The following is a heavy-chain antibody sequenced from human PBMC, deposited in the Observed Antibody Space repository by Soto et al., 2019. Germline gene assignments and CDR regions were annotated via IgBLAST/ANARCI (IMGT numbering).Heavy chain of an antibody. CDR2: IYPGDSDT. V-gene: IGHV5-51*01. D-gene: IGHD6-19*01. J-gene: IGHJ6*02. CDR3: ARQRIAVAGTYYYYGMDV. CDR1: GYSFTSYW. Sequence: GESLKISCKGSGYSFTSYWIGWVRQMPGKGLEWMGIIYPGDSDTRYSPSFQGQVTISADKSISTAYLQWSSLKASDTAMYYCARQRIAVAGTYYYYGMDVWGQGTTVTVSS.